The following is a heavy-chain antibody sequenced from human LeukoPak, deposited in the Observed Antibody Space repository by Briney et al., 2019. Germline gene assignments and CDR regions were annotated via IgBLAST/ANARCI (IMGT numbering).Heavy chain of an antibody. D-gene: IGHD3-22*01. V-gene: IGHV4-59*01. J-gene: IGHJ1*01. CDR1: GGSISTYY. CDR3: ARNQDYYDSSGSSYLQH. Sequence: SETLSLTCTVSGGSISTYYWSWIRQPPGKGLEWIGYIYYSGSTNYNPSLKSRVTTSVDTSKNQFSLKLSSVTAADTAVYYCARNQDYYDSSGSSYLQHGGQGTRVTVSS. CDR2: IYYSGST.